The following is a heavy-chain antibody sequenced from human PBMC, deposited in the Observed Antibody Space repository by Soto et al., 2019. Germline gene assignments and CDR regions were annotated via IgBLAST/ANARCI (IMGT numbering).Heavy chain of an antibody. V-gene: IGHV4-39*01. Sequence: SETLSLTCTVSSGSISSTIYSWDWIRQPPGKGLEWIGSIFYSGSTYYNPSLKSRVTISVDTSKNQFSLTLTSVTAADTAVYYCARQCRGVTCHWFVPWGGGTLVTVSS. D-gene: IGHD2-15*01. CDR3: ARQCRGVTCHWFVP. CDR1: SGSISSTIYS. CDR2: IFYSGST. J-gene: IGHJ5*02.